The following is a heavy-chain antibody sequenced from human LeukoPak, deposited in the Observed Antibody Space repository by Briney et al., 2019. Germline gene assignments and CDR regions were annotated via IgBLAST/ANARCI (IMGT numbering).Heavy chain of an antibody. CDR2: TYYRSKWDN. J-gene: IGHJ4*02. V-gene: IGHV6-1*01. CDR3: ARNYYGSGSCYSHFDY. CDR1: GDSVSSNSAT. D-gene: IGHD3-10*01. Sequence: SQTLSLTCAISGDSVSSNSATWNWIRQSPSRGLEWLGRTYYRSKWDNDYAVSVKSRITINPDTSKNQFSLQLKSVTPEDTAVYYCARNYYGSGSCYSHFDYWGQGTLVTVSS.